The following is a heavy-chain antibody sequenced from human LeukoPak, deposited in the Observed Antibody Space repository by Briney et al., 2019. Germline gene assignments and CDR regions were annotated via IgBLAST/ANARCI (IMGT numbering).Heavy chain of an antibody. CDR2: IKPDGNDK. Sequence: PGGSLRLSCAASKFTFSSYWMSWVRQAPGKGLEWVANIKPDGNDKNYLDSVRGRFTISRDNAKNSLYLQMDSLRAEDTAVYYCASGGSYVHGLDVWGQGTTVTVSS. D-gene: IGHD1-26*01. V-gene: IGHV3-7*01. CDR3: ASGGSYVHGLDV. J-gene: IGHJ6*02. CDR1: KFTFSSYW.